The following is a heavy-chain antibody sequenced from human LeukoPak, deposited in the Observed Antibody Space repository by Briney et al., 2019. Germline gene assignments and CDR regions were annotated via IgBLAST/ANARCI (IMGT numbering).Heavy chain of an antibody. CDR1: GYTFTGYY. Sequence: ASVKVSCKAAGYTFTGYYMFWVRQAPGQGLEWMGRINPNSGGTNYAQKFQGRVTMTRDTSISTAYMELSRLRSDDTAVYYCARGVEGPATAIPEDYWGQGTLVTVSS. J-gene: IGHJ4*02. V-gene: IGHV1-2*06. CDR3: ARGVEGPATAIPEDY. CDR2: INPNSGGT. D-gene: IGHD2-2*02.